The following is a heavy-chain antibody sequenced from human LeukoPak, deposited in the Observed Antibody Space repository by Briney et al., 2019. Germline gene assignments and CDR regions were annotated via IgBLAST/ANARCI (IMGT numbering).Heavy chain of an antibody. J-gene: IGHJ4*02. V-gene: IGHV3-21*01. Sequence: PGGSLRLSCAASGFTFSSYCMNWVRQAPGKGLEWVSSISSSSSYIYYADSVKGRFTISRDNAKNSLYLQMTSLRAEDTAVYYCARDGTTAGRSGYYTGVGYWGQGTLVTVSS. CDR3: ARDGTTAGRSGYYTGVGY. CDR1: GFTFSSYC. CDR2: ISSSSSYI. D-gene: IGHD3-3*01.